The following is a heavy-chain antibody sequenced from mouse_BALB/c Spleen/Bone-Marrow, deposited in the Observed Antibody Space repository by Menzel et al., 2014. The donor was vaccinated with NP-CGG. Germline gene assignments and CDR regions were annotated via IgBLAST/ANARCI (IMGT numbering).Heavy chain of an antibody. V-gene: IGHV1-9*01. CDR1: GYTFSSYW. CDR3: ARGIDYYAMDY. CDR2: ILPGSGST. Sequence: VQLQQSGAELMKPGASVKISCKATGYTFSSYWIGWVKQRPGHGLEWIGEILPGSGSTNYNEKFKGKATFTADTSSNTAYMQLSSLTSEDSAVYYCARGIDYYAMDYWGQGTSVTVSS. J-gene: IGHJ4*01.